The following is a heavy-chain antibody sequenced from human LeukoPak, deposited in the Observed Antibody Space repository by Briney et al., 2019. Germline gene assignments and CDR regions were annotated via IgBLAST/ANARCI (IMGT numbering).Heavy chain of an antibody. CDR2: IYTSGST. J-gene: IGHJ6*02. V-gene: IGHV4-4*07. CDR1: GGSISSYY. CDR3: ARVGPRYCSSTSCSYYYYGMDV. Sequence: SETLSLTCTVSGGSISSYYWSWIRQPAGKGLEWIGRIYTSGSTNYNPSLKSRVTVSVDTSKNQFSLKLSSVTAADTAVYYCARVGPRYCSSTSCSYYYYGMDVWGQGTTVTVSS. D-gene: IGHD2-2*01.